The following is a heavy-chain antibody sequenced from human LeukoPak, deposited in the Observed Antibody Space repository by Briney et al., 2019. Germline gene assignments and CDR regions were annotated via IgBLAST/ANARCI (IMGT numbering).Heavy chain of an antibody. V-gene: IGHV3-30*01. CDR3: AREGEDDFWSGFDF. CDR2: ISIDGSRE. CDR1: GFTFSRFA. D-gene: IGHD3-3*01. Sequence: GGSLRLSCAASGFTFSRFAMHWVRHAPGKGLEWVAVISIDGSREHYADSVKGRFTISRDNSKNTVYLQMNSLRPEDAAVYYCAREGEDDFWSGFDFWGQGTLVTVSS. J-gene: IGHJ4*02.